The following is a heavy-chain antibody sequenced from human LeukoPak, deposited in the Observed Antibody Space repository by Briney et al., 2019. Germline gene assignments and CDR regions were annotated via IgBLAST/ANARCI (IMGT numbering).Heavy chain of an antibody. CDR2: ISGSGGST. D-gene: IGHD5-12*01. CDR1: GFTFSSYA. Sequence: GGSLRLSCAASGFTFSSYAMSWVRQAPGKGLEWVSAISGSGGSTYYADSVKGRFTISRDNSKNTLYLQMNSLRAEDMAVYYCARTRKYSGYDSYYYGMDVWGQGTTVTVSS. CDR3: ARTRKYSGYDSYYYGMDV. V-gene: IGHV3-23*01. J-gene: IGHJ6*02.